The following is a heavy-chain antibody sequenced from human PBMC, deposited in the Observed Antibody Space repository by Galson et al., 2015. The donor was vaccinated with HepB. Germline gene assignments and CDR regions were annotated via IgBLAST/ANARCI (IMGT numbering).Heavy chain of an antibody. J-gene: IGHJ6*02. V-gene: IGHV1-18*01. CDR3: ARGCSSGLTTSYYYGMDV. CDR2: ISTFNGNT. Sequence: SVKVSCKASGYTFINYGITWVRQAPGQGLEWLGWISTFNGNTNYAQKLQGRVTMTTDTSTSTAYMDLRSLRSDDTAVYYCARGCSSGLTTSYYYGMDVWGQGTTVTVSS. D-gene: IGHD6-19*01. CDR1: GYTFINYG.